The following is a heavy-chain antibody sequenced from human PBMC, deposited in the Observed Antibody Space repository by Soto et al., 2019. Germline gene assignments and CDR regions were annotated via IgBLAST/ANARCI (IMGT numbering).Heavy chain of an antibody. V-gene: IGHV4-59*01. CDR2: IYYSGST. J-gene: IGHJ3*02. CDR3: AMSGYYNLGAFDI. D-gene: IGHD3-22*01. Sequence: SETLSLTCTVSGGSISSYYWSWIRQPPGKGLEWIWYIYYSGSTNYNPSLKSRVTISVDTSKNQFSLKLSSVTAADTAVYYCAMSGYYNLGAFDIWGQGTMVTVSS. CDR1: GGSISSYY.